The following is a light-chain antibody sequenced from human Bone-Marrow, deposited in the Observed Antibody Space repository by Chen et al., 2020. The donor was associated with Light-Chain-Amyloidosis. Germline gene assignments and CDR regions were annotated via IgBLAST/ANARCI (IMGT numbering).Light chain of an antibody. V-gene: IGKV1-5*01. Sequence: DIQMTQSPSTLSASVGDRVTITCRSSQSISTWLAWYQQKPGKAPKLLIYAASSLQSGVPSRFSGSGSGTEFTLTISSLQPDDVATYYCQQSNSYSSYTFGQGTKLEIK. CDR2: AAS. CDR1: QSISTW. J-gene: IGKJ2*01. CDR3: QQSNSYSSYT.